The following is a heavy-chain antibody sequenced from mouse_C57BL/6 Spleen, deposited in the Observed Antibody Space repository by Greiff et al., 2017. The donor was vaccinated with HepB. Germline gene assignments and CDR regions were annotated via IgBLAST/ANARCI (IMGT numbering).Heavy chain of an antibody. Sequence: EVKLMESGGGLVKPGGSLKLSCAASGFTFSSYTMSWVRQTPEKRLEWVATISGGGGNTYYPDSVKGRFTISRDNAKNTLYLQMSSLRSDDTALYYWARRGNYGSSFDYWGQGTTLTVSS. D-gene: IGHD1-1*01. J-gene: IGHJ2*01. CDR2: ISGGGGNT. CDR3: ARRGNYGSSFDY. V-gene: IGHV5-9*01. CDR1: GFTFSSYT.